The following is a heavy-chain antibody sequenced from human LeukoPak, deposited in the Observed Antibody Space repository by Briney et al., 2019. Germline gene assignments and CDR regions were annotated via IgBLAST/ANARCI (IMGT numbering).Heavy chain of an antibody. CDR3: ASEDTAMVYDY. Sequence: SVKVSCKASGGAFSSYAISWVRQAPGQGLEWMGGIIPIFGTANYAQKFQGRVTITADESTSTAYMELSSLRSEDTAVYYCASEDTAMVYDYWGQGTLVTVSS. CDR1: GGAFSSYA. V-gene: IGHV1-69*13. CDR2: IIPIFGTA. J-gene: IGHJ4*02. D-gene: IGHD5-18*01.